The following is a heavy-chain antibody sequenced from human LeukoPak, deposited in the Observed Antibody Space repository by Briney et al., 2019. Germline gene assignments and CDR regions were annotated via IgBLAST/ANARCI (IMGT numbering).Heavy chain of an antibody. J-gene: IGHJ2*01. Sequence: SETLSLTCTVSGGSISSSSYYWGWIRRPPGKGLEWIGSIYYSGSTYYNPSLKSRVTILVDTSKNQFSLKLSSVTAADTAVYYCARDADRDSSGWFPPWYFDLWGRGTLVTVSS. V-gene: IGHV4-39*07. CDR3: ARDADRDSSGWFPPWYFDL. CDR2: IYYSGST. CDR1: GGSISSSSYY. D-gene: IGHD6-19*01.